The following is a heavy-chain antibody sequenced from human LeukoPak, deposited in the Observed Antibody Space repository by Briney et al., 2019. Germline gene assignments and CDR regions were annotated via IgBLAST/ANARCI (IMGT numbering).Heavy chain of an antibody. Sequence: GGSLRLSCAASGFTFSSYAMSWVRQAPGKGLEWVSAISGSGGSTYYADSVKGRFTISRANSRNTLFLQMNSLRAEDTAVYYCAKSLGGVIVTSFDYWGQGTLVTVSS. J-gene: IGHJ4*02. CDR3: AKSLGGVIVTSFDY. CDR1: GFTFSSYA. CDR2: ISGSGGST. D-gene: IGHD3-16*02. V-gene: IGHV3-23*01.